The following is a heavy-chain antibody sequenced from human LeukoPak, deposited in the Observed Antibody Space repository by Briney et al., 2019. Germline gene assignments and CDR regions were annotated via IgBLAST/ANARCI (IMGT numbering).Heavy chain of an antibody. D-gene: IGHD3-10*01. J-gene: IGHJ4*02. CDR3: ARDLSPVVRAPPMGY. CDR2: ITYDGYYK. CDR1: GFTFTNYG. Sequence: PGGSLRLSCAASGFTFTNYGMHWVRQAPGKGLEWVALITYDGYYKYYSDSVKGRFTISSDTSKNTLYLQMNSLRAEDTAVYYCARDLSPVVRAPPMGYWGQGTPATVSS. V-gene: IGHV3-30*03.